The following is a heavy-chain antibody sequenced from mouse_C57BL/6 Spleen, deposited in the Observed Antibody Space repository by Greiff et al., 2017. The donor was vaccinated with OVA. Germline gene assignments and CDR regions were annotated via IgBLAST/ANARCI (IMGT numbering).Heavy chain of an antibody. J-gene: IGHJ3*01. V-gene: IGHV3-1*01. D-gene: IGHD3-2*02. CDR3: ARASSGYVAWFAY. Sequence: EVQVVESGPGMVKPSQSLSLTCTVTGYSITSGYDWHWIRHFPGNKLEWMGYISYSGSTNYNPSLKSRISITHDTSKNHFFLKLNSVTTEDTATYYCARASSGYVAWFAYWGQGTLVTVSA. CDR2: ISYSGST. CDR1: GYSITSGYD.